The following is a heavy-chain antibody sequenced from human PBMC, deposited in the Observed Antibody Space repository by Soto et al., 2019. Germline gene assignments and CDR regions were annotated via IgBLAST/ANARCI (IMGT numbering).Heavy chain of an antibody. CDR3: ARHEVFSSSFDY. Sequence: PSETLSLTCTVSGGSISSGTYYWGWIRQSPGKGLEWIGSIYHSGRNHSNPSLKSRVTISVDTSKNHFSLKLTSMAAADTAVYYCARHEVFSSSFDYWGQGALVTVSS. J-gene: IGHJ4*01. CDR1: GGSISSGTYY. V-gene: IGHV4-39*01. D-gene: IGHD6-6*01. CDR2: IYHSGRN.